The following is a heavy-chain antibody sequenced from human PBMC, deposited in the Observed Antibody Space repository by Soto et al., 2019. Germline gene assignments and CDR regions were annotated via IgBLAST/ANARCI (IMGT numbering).Heavy chain of an antibody. CDR2: MNPNSGNT. Sequence: ASVKVSCKASGYTFTSYDINWVRQATGQGLEWMGWMNPNSGNTGYAQKFQGRVTMTRNTSISTAYMELSSLRSEDTAVYYCVRVEGGYYGSGSFGFDYWGQGTLVTVSS. CDR1: GYTFTSYD. CDR3: VRVEGGYYGSGSFGFDY. J-gene: IGHJ4*02. V-gene: IGHV1-8*01. D-gene: IGHD3-10*01.